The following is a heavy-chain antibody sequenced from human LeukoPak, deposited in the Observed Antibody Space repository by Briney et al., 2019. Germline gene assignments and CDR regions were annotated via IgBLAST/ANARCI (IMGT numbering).Heavy chain of an antibody. J-gene: IGHJ5*02. CDR2: MNPNSGNT. V-gene: IGHV1-8*01. D-gene: IGHD3-3*01. Sequence: ASVKVSCKASGYTFTSYDINWVRQATGQGLEWMGWMNPNSGNTGHAQKFQGRVTMTRNTSISTAYMELSSLRSEDTAVYYCARGVYYDFWSGYEHNWFDPWGQGTLVTVSS. CDR1: GYTFTSYD. CDR3: ARGVYYDFWSGYEHNWFDP.